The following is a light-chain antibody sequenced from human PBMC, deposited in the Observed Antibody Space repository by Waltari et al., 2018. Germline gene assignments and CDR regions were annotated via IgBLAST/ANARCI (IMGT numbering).Light chain of an antibody. CDR1: NLGDKF. J-gene: IGLJ2*01. CDR3: QSWVGKVV. Sequence: YDLTQPPSVSVSPGQTATITCNGTNLGDKFVSWYQQRPGQPPCLVIYQDFKRPSGIPERFSGSNSGNTATLTISGAQAMDEADFYCQSWVGKVVFGGGTKLTV. V-gene: IGLV3-1*01. CDR2: QDF.